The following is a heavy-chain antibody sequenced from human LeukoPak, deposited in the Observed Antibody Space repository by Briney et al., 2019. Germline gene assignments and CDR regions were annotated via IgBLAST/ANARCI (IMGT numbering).Heavy chain of an antibody. Sequence: GGSLRLSCAASGFTFSSYSMNWVRQAPGKGLEWVSAISGSGGSTYYADSAKGRFTISRDNSKNTLYLQMNSLRAEDTAVYYCAKGVVVVAANPEYFQHWGQGTLVTVSS. CDR1: GFTFSSYS. D-gene: IGHD2-15*01. CDR3: AKGVVVVAANPEYFQH. V-gene: IGHV3-23*01. J-gene: IGHJ1*01. CDR2: ISGSGGST.